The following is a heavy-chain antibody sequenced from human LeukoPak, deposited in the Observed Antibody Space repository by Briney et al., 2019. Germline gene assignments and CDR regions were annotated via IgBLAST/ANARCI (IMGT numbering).Heavy chain of an antibody. D-gene: IGHD6-13*01. J-gene: IGHJ4*02. CDR1: GYTFTGYY. CDR2: INPNSGGT. V-gene: IGHV1-2*02. Sequence: ASVKVSCKASGYTFTGYYMHWVRQAPGQGLEWMGWINPNSGGTNYAQKFQGRVTMTRDTSISTAYMELSRLRSVDTAVYYCARVSGIATVLDYWGQGTLVTVSS. CDR3: ARVSGIATVLDY.